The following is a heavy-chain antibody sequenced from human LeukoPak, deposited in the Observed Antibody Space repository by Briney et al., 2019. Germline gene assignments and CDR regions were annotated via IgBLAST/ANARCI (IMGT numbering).Heavy chain of an antibody. J-gene: IGHJ4*02. CDR2: ISGSGGST. D-gene: IGHD6-13*01. CDR3: ARGRALVGSSRWTDFDY. Sequence: GGSLRLSCAASGITFSSYAMGWVRQAPGKGLEWVSGISGSGGSTYYADSVKGRFTVSRDNSKNTLYLQMNSLRAEDTAVYYCARGRALVGSSRWTDFDYWGQGTLVTVSS. CDR1: GITFSSYA. V-gene: IGHV3-23*01.